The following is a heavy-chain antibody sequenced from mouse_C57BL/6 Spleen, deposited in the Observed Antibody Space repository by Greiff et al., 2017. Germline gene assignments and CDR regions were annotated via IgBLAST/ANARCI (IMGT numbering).Heavy chain of an antibody. Sequence: QVQLQQPGAELVEPGASVKLSCKASGYTFTSYWMHWVKQRPGRGLEWIGRIDPNRGGTKYNEKFKSKATLTVDKPSSTAYMQLSSLTSEDSAVYYCARSGDYYGTGDWYFDVWGTGTTVTVSS. CDR1: GYTFTSYW. V-gene: IGHV1-72*01. CDR3: ARSGDYYGTGDWYFDV. CDR2: IDPNRGGT. D-gene: IGHD1-1*01. J-gene: IGHJ1*03.